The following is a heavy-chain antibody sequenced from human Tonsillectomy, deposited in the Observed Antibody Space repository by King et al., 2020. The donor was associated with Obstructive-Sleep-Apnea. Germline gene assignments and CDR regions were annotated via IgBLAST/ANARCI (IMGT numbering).Heavy chain of an antibody. Sequence: TLKESGPTLVKPTQTLTLNCTCSGFSLTTTQMGVGWIRHPPAQALDWLARVYWDDYECYYPSLKTKLTITKDTSRSPVVLTITNMDPVDTATYYCAHPNSGYFYYFDYWGPGTLVTVSS. J-gene: IGHJ4*02. CDR1: GFSLTTTQMG. CDR3: AHPNSGYFYYFDY. D-gene: IGHD3-22*01. V-gene: IGHV2-5*02. CDR2: VYWDDYE.